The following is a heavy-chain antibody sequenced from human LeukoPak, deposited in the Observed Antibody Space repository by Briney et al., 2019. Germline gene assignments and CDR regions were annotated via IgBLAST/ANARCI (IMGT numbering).Heavy chain of an antibody. CDR1: GFSFYHYW. J-gene: IGHJ4*02. CDR3: AVNVPPDY. Sequence: GGSLRLSCAASGFSFYHYWMTWVRQAPGKGLEGVANIKQDGSEMYYVDSVKGRFTISRDNAKNSLYLQMNSLRPGDTAVYYCAVNVPPDYWGQGTLVTVSS. CDR2: IKQDGSEM. V-gene: IGHV3-7*01. D-gene: IGHD2-2*01.